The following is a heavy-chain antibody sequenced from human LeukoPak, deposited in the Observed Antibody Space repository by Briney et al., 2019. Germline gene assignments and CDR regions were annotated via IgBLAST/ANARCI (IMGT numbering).Heavy chain of an antibody. CDR3: ARKLGYCSSTSCLYFDL. CDR1: GGSLSSSSYY. J-gene: IGHJ4*02. CDR2: IYYSGST. V-gene: IGHV4-39*01. D-gene: IGHD2-2*01. Sequence: SETLSLTCSVSGGSLSSSSYYWGWIRQPPGMGLEWIGSIYYSGSTYYNPSLKSRVTISVDTSRNQFSLNLTSVTAADTAAYYCARKLGYCSSTSCLYFDLWGQGTLVTVSS.